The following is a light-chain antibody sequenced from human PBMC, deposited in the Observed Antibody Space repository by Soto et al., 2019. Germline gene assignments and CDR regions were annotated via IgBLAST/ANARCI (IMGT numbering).Light chain of an antibody. V-gene: IGKV3-20*01. J-gene: IGKJ2*01. CDR1: QSVGSSY. Sequence: DIVLTQSPGTLSLSPGERATLSCRASQSVGSSYLAWYQQKPGQAPRLLIYGASSRATGIPDRFSGSGSGTDFTLTISRLEPEDFAVYYCQQYGPSLYTFGQGTKLEIK. CDR3: QQYGPSLYT. CDR2: GAS.